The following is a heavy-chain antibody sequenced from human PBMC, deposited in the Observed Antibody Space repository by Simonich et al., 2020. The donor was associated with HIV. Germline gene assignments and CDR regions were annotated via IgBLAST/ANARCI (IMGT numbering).Heavy chain of an antibody. D-gene: IGHD3-16*01. CDR3: ASGGSISSVWADDY. V-gene: IGHV3-30*07. Sequence: QVQLVESGGGVVQPGRSLRLSCAASGFTFSSYAMHWVRQAPGKGLEWVAVISYEGSNKYYADSGKGRFTISRDKSKNTLYRQMNSLRAEDTAVYYCASGGSISSVWADDYWGQGTLVTVSS. J-gene: IGHJ4*02. CDR1: GFTFSSYA. CDR2: ISYEGSNK.